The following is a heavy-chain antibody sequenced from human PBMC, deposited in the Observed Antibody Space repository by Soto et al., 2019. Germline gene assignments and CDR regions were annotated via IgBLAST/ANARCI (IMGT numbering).Heavy chain of an antibody. D-gene: IGHD1-7*01. V-gene: IGHV4-61*01. CDR2: IYYSGST. CDR3: ARDRYNWNSIDY. J-gene: IGHJ4*02. CDR1: GGSVSSGSYY. Sequence: SETLSLTCTVSGGSVSSGSYYWSWIRQPPGKGLEWIGYIYYSGSTNYNPSLKSRVTISVDTSKNQFSLKLSSVTAADTAVYYCARDRYNWNSIDYWGQGTLVTVSS.